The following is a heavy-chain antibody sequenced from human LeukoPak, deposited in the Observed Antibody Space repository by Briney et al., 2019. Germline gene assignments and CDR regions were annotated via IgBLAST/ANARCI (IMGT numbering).Heavy chain of an antibody. CDR1: GGCFSGYY. Sequence: SETLSLTCAVYGGCFSGYYWSWIRQPPGKGLEWIGEINHSGSTNYNPSLKSRVTISVDTSKNQFSLKLSSVTAADTAVYYCARVGIVATINRGWFDPWGQGTLVTVSS. D-gene: IGHD5-12*01. V-gene: IGHV4-34*01. J-gene: IGHJ5*02. CDR2: INHSGST. CDR3: ARVGIVATINRGWFDP.